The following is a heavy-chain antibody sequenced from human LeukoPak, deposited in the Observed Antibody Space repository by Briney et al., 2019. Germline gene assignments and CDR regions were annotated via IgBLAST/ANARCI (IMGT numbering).Heavy chain of an antibody. CDR3: ARESISGHRDFDY. D-gene: IGHD1-26*01. J-gene: IGHJ4*02. CDR2: ISSGSRTI. V-gene: IGHV3-48*01. CDR1: GFTFSGYS. Sequence: GGSLRLSCAASGFTFSGYSMNWVRQAPGKGLEWLSYISSGSRTIYYADSVKGRFTVSRDNARISLFLQMNSLRAEDTAVYYCARESISGHRDFDYWGQGALVTVSS.